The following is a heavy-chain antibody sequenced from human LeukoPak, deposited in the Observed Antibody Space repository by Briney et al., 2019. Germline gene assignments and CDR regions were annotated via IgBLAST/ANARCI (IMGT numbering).Heavy chain of an antibody. CDR3: ARRGGAVVYCSSTSCLRYSSSWWNWFDP. Sequence: SGTLSLTCAVSGDSISSSNWWSWVRQPPGKGLEWIGEIYHSGSTNYNPSLKSRVTISVDKSKDQFSLKLSSVTAADTAVYYCARRGGAVVYCSSTSCLRYSSSWWNWFDPWGQGTLVTVSS. V-gene: IGHV4-4*02. D-gene: IGHD2-2*01. J-gene: IGHJ5*02. CDR1: GDSISSSNW. CDR2: IYHSGST.